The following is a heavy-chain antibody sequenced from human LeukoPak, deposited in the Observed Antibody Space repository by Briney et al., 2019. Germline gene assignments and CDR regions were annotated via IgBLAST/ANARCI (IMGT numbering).Heavy chain of an antibody. CDR1: GFTFSSYS. J-gene: IGHJ4*02. CDR3: ARDTYSNSAFDY. Sequence: PGGSLRLSCAASGFTFSSYSMNWVCQAPGKGLELVSYISSSGTTIAFADSVKGRFTISRDNAKNSLSLQMNSLRAEDTAVYYCARDTYSNSAFDYWGQGTLVTVSS. D-gene: IGHD4-11*01. V-gene: IGHV3-48*01. CDR2: ISSSGTTI.